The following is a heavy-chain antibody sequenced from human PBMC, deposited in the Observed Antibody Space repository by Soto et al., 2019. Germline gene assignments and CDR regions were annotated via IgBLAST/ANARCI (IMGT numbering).Heavy chain of an antibody. CDR3: VGRATYFDY. V-gene: IGHV3-7*01. J-gene: IGHJ4*02. Sequence: GGSLRLSCAGSGFIVSSHWMSWVRQAPGKRLEWVANIKQDGSEKHYVDSVKGRFTISRDNAKNSLYLQMNSLRAEDTAVYYCVGRATYFDYWGQGTLVTVSS. CDR2: IKQDGSEK. CDR1: GFIVSSHW. D-gene: IGHD5-12*01.